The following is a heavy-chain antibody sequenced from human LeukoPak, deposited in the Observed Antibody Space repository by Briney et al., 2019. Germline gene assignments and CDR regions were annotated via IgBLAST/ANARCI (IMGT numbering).Heavy chain of an antibody. Sequence: GGSLRLSCAPSGLTVSSSYMAWVRQAPGKGLEWVSVISSGGTTNFADSVKGRFTMSRDNSKNTLYLQMNNLRAEDTAVYDCASSGYWGQGTLVTVSS. CDR3: ASSGY. V-gene: IGHV3-53*01. D-gene: IGHD6-19*01. J-gene: IGHJ4*02. CDR2: ISSGGTT. CDR1: GLTVSSSY.